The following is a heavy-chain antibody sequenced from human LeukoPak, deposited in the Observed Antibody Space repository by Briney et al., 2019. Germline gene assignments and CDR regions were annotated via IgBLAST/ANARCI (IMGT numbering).Heavy chain of an antibody. J-gene: IGHJ5*02. Sequence: SETLSLTCAVYGGSFSGYYWSWIRQPPGKGLEWIGEINHSGSTNYNPSLKSRVTISVDTSKNQFSLKLSSVTAADTAVYYCARVSIESLFDPWGQGTLVTVSS. CDR3: ARVSIESLFDP. CDR2: INHSGST. V-gene: IGHV4-34*01. CDR1: GGSFSGYY.